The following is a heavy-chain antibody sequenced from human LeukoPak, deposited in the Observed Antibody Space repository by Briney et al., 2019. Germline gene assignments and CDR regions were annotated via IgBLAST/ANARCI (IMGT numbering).Heavy chain of an antibody. D-gene: IGHD3-3*01. Sequence: GASVKVSCKASGYTFTSYGISWVRQAPGQGLEWMGWISAYNGNTNYAQKLQGRVTMTTDTSPSTAYMELRSLRSDDTAVYYCARDHDFWSGYPNNWFDPWGQGTLVTVSS. CDR2: ISAYNGNT. CDR3: ARDHDFWSGYPNNWFDP. V-gene: IGHV1-18*01. CDR1: GYTFTSYG. J-gene: IGHJ5*02.